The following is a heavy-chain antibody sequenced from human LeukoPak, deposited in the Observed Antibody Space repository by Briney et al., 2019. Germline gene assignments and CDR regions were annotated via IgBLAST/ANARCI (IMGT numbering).Heavy chain of an antibody. CDR1: GFTLSSYW. Sequence: SGGSLRLSCAASGFTLSSYWMSWVRQAPGKGLEWAANIKEDGSEKYYVDSVKGRFTISRDNAKNSLYLHMNSLTAEDTAMYYCARDWVAGVPFDAFDIWGQGTMVSVSS. CDR3: ARDWVAGVPFDAFDI. J-gene: IGHJ3*02. D-gene: IGHD3-10*01. CDR2: IKEDGSEK. V-gene: IGHV3-7*03.